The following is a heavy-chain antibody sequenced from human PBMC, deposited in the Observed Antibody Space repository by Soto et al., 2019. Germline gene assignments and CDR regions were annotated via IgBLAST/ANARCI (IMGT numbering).Heavy chain of an antibody. D-gene: IGHD6-13*01. J-gene: IGHJ4*02. Sequence: ASVKVSCKASGYTFTSYGISWVRQAPGQGLEWMGWISAYNGNTNYAQKLQGRVTMTTDTSTSTAYMELRGLRSDDTAVYYCGIAAAGTSQIDYWGQGTLVTVSS. CDR2: ISAYNGNT. CDR1: GYTFTSYG. V-gene: IGHV1-18*01. CDR3: GIAAAGTSQIDY.